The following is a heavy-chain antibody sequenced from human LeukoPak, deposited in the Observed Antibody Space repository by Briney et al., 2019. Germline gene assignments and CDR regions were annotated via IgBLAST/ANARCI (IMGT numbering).Heavy chain of an antibody. D-gene: IGHD3-10*01. J-gene: IGHJ6*02. CDR2: IYSGGTT. V-gene: IGHV3-66*01. CDR3: ARDSHSGSFYGMDV. CDR1: GLTVSSNY. Sequence: SGGSLRLSCAASGLTVSSNYMSWVRQAPGKGLAWVSVIYSGGTTYYADSVKGRFTISRDNSKNTVYLQMNSLRVEDMAVYYCARDSHSGSFYGMDVWGQGTTVTVSS.